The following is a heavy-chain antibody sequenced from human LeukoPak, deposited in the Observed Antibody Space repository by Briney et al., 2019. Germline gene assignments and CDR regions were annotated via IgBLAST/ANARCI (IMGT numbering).Heavy chain of an antibody. CDR3: ARRAGAYSHPYDY. CDR2: IKQVGSEK. CDR1: GFTFSSYS. D-gene: IGHD4-17*01. Sequence: GSLRLSCAASGFTFSSYSMNWVRQAPGKGLEWVANIKQVGSEKYYVDSVKGRFTISRDNSKNTLYLQMNSLRAEDTAVYYCARRAGAYSHPYDYWGQGTLVTVSS. V-gene: IGHV3-7*03. J-gene: IGHJ4*02.